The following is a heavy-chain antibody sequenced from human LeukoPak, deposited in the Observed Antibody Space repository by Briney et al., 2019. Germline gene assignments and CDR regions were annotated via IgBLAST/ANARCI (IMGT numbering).Heavy chain of an antibody. Sequence: SETLSLACTVSGGSISSSSYYWGWIRQPPGKGLEWIGSIYYSGSTYYNPSLKSRVTISVDTSKNQFSLKLSSVTAADTAVYYCARYLLWFGELPKPYYFDYWGQGTLVTVSS. D-gene: IGHD3-10*01. CDR1: GGSISSSSYY. J-gene: IGHJ4*02. CDR3: ARYLLWFGELPKPYYFDY. CDR2: IYYSGST. V-gene: IGHV4-39*01.